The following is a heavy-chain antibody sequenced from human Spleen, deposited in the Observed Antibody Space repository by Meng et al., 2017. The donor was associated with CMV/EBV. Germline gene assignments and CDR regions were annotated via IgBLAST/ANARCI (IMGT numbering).Heavy chain of an antibody. J-gene: IGHJ3*02. V-gene: IGHV5-51*01. CDR3: ARPVAAFSADGFQI. Sequence: GAGYSFATYWIGWVRQMPGKGLEWMGIVYPGDSDTRYSPSFQGHVTISADKSINTAYLQWSSLKASDTAMYYCARPVAAFSADGFQIWGQGTMVTVSS. CDR2: VYPGDSDT. D-gene: IGHD6-19*01. CDR1: GYSFATYW.